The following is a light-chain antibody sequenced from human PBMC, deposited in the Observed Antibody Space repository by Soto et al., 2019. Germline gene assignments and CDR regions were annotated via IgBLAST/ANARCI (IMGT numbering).Light chain of an antibody. CDR2: GAS. CDR3: QQYGNSWWT. CDR1: QTVSSSS. V-gene: IGKV3-20*01. J-gene: IGKJ1*01. Sequence: DIVLTQSPGTLSLSPGERATLSCRASQTVSSSSLAWYQQKPGQAPRLLIYGASSRATGIPDRFSGSGSRTDFTLTISRLEPEDFAVYYCQQYGNSWWTFGQGTKVENK.